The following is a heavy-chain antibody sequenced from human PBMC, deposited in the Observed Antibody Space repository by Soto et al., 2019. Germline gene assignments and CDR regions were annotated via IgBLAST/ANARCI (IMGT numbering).Heavy chain of an antibody. CDR2: IIPIFGTA. CDR1: GGTFSIYA. V-gene: IGHV1-69*13. CDR3: ARVYLYPIQLWLRDYYYYYGMDV. J-gene: IGHJ6*02. Sequence: SVKVSGKASGGTFSIYAISCVRQAPVQWLEGMGGIIPIFGTANYAQKFQGRVTITADESTSTAYMELSSLRSEDTAVYYCARVYLYPIQLWLRDYYYYYGMDVWGQGTTVTVSS. D-gene: IGHD5-18*01.